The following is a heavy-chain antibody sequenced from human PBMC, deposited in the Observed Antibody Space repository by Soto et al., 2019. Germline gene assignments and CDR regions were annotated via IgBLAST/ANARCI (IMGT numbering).Heavy chain of an antibody. J-gene: IGHJ6*02. D-gene: IGHD6-6*01. CDR1: GGSISSSSYY. Sequence: PSETLSLTCTVSGGSISSSSYYWGWIRQPPGKGLEYIGSIYYSGSSYYNPSLKSRVTISVDTSKNQFSLKLSSVTAADTAVYYCATVPRGDYYFGMDVWGQGTTVTV. V-gene: IGHV4-39*01. CDR3: ATVPRGDYYFGMDV. CDR2: IYYSGSS.